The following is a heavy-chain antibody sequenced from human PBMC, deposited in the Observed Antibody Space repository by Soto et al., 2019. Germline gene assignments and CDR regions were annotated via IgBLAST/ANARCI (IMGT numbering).Heavy chain of an antibody. V-gene: IGHV1-69*13. CDR2: IIPIFGTA. Sequence: ASVKVSCKASGGTFSSYAISWVRQALGQGLEWMGGIIPIFGTANYAQKFQGRVTITADESTSTAYMELSSLRSEDTAVYYCARARQLVQRGWFDPWGQGTLVTVSS. J-gene: IGHJ5*02. CDR1: GGTFSSYA. CDR3: ARARQLVQRGWFDP. D-gene: IGHD6-6*01.